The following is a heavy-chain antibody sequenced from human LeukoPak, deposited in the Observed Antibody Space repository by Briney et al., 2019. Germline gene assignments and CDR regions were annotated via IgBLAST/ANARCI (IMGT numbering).Heavy chain of an antibody. CDR1: GFTFSSYA. CDR3: AREFPGIAAAGNYYYYYYMDV. J-gene: IGHJ6*03. Sequence: PGGSLRLSCAASGFTFSSYAMHWVRQAPGKGLEWVAVISYDGSNKYYADSVKGRFTISRDNSKNTLYLQMNSLRAEDTAVYYCAREFPGIAAAGNYYYYYYMDVWGKGTTVTVSS. CDR2: ISYDGSNK. V-gene: IGHV3-30*04. D-gene: IGHD6-13*01.